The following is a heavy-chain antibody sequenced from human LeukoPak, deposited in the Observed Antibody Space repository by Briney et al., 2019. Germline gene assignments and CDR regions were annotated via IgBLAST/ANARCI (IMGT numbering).Heavy chain of an antibody. CDR3: ARIQKRDAFDI. CDR2: IYYSGST. Sequence: SETLSLTCTVSGGSISSYYWSWIRQPPGKGLEWIGYIYYSGSTNYNPSLKSRVTISVDTSKNQFSLKLSSVTAADTAVYYCARIQKRDAFDIWGQGTMVTVSS. J-gene: IGHJ3*02. CDR1: GGSISSYY. V-gene: IGHV4-59*01.